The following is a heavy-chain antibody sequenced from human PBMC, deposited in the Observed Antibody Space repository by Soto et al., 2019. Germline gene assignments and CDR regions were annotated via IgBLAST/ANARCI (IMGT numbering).Heavy chain of an antibody. J-gene: IGHJ1*01. Sequence: QITLKESGPPLVKPTQTLTLTCTFSGFSLSTGGVGVGWIRQPPGKALEWLALIYWVGDQRYGPSLRSRLTITKDTSKDQVVLTMTNMDPVDPGTYYCAHRPYTSGWFVFQHWGPGTLVTVSS. V-gene: IGHV2-5*05. CDR1: GFSLSTGGVG. CDR2: IYWVGDQ. D-gene: IGHD6-19*01. CDR3: AHRPYTSGWFVFQH.